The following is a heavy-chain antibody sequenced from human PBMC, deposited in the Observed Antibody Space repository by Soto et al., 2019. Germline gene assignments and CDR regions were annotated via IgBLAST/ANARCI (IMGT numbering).Heavy chain of an antibody. V-gene: IGHV4-39*01. CDR1: GGSISSSSYY. CDR3: ARQEYDSSGDYLQEYFDY. D-gene: IGHD3-22*01. Sequence: PSETLSLTCTVSGGSISSSSYYWGWIRQPPGKGLEWIGSIYYSGSTYYNPSLKSRVTISVDTSKTQFSLKLSSVTAADTAVYYCARQEYDSSGDYLQEYFDYWGQGTLVTVS. J-gene: IGHJ4*02. CDR2: IYYSGST.